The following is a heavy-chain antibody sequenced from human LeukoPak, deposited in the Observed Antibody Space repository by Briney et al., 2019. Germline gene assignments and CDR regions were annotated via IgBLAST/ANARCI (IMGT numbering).Heavy chain of an antibody. J-gene: IGHJ6*03. CDR1: GFTFSSYA. V-gene: IGHV3-23*01. CDR3: AKDRVSCSSTSCYSRHYYYYYMDV. D-gene: IGHD2-2*02. Sequence: PGGSLRLSCAASGFTFSSYAMSWVRQAPGKGLEWVSAICGSGGSTYYADSVKGRFTISRDNSKNTLYLQMNSLRAEDTAVYYCAKDRVSCSSTSCYSRHYYYYYMDVWGKGTTVTVSS. CDR2: ICGSGGST.